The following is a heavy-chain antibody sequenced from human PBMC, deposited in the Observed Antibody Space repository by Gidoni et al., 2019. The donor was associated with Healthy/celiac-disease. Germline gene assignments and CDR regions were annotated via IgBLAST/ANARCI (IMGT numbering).Heavy chain of an antibody. Sequence: QLQLQESGPGLVKPSETLSLTCTVSGGSISSSSYYWGWIRPPPGKGLEWIGSIYYSGSTYYNPSLKSRVTISVDTSKNQFSLKLSSVTAADTAVYYCARRRSASGWYGDAFDIWGQGTMVTVSS. D-gene: IGHD6-19*01. CDR3: ARRRSASGWYGDAFDI. J-gene: IGHJ3*02. CDR1: GGSISSSSYY. CDR2: IYYSGST. V-gene: IGHV4-39*01.